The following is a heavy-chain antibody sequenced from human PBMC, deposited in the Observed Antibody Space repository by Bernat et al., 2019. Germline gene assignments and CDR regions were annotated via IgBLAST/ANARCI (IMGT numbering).Heavy chain of an antibody. D-gene: IGHD6-13*01. CDR1: GFTFSSYA. J-gene: IGHJ4*02. CDR3: AKESAAASRSVDY. V-gene: IGHV3-23*01. CDR2: IRGSGGIT. Sequence: EVQLLESGGGLVHPGGSLRLSCAASGFTFSSYAMSWVRQAPGKGLEWVSAIRGSGGITYYPDSVKGRFTISSDNSKNTLYLQMNSLRAEDTAVYYCAKESAAASRSVDYWGQGTLVTVSS.